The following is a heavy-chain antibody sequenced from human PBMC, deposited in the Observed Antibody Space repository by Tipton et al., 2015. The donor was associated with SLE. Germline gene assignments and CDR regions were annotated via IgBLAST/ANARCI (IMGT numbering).Heavy chain of an antibody. V-gene: IGHV4-59*01. Sequence: LRLSCTVSGGSISSYYWSWIRQPPGKGLEWIGYIYYSGSTNYNPSLKSRVTISVDTSKNQFSLKLSSVTAADTAVYYCARGADSSSWGWFDPWGQGTLVTVSS. D-gene: IGHD6-13*01. J-gene: IGHJ5*02. CDR2: IYYSGST. CDR3: ARGADSSSWGWFDP. CDR1: GGSISSYY.